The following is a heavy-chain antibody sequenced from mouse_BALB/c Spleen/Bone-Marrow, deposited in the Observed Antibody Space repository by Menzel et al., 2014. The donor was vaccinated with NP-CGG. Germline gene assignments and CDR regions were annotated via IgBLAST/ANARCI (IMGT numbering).Heavy chain of an antibody. D-gene: IGHD2-3*01. CDR2: IRNKANGYTT. CDR1: GFTFTDYY. J-gene: IGHJ1*01. CDR3: ARDMCDGLRWYFDV. V-gene: IGHV7-3*02. Sequence: DVKLQESGGGLVQPGGSLRLSCATSGFTFTDYYMSWVRQPPGKALEWLGFIRNKANGYTTDYSASVKGRFTISRDNSQSILYLQMNTLRAEDSATYYCARDMCDGLRWYFDVWGAGTTVTVSS.